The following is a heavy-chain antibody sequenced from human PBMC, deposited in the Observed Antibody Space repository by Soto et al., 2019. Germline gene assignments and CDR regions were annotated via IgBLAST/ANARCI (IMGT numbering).Heavy chain of an antibody. Sequence: SQTHSLTCAISGDSVSSNSAAWNWIRQSPSRGLEWLGRTYYRSKWYNDYAVSVKSRITINPDTSKDQFSLQLNSVTPEDTAAYYCARGLSSGRNNWFDPWGQGTLVTVSS. D-gene: IGHD6-19*01. CDR3: ARGLSSGRNNWFDP. CDR2: TYYRSKWYN. J-gene: IGHJ5*02. CDR1: GDSVSSNSAA. V-gene: IGHV6-1*01.